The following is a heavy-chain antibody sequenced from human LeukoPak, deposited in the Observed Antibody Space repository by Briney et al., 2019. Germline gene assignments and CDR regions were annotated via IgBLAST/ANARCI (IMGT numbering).Heavy chain of an antibody. D-gene: IGHD3-22*01. CDR2: ISGSGGST. CDR3: AKRGVVIRVILVGFHKEAYYFDS. J-gene: IGHJ4*02. Sequence: GGSLRLSCAVSGITLSNYGMSWVRQAPGKGLEWVAGISGSGGSTNYADSVKGRFTISRDNPTNTLYLQMNSLRADDTAVYFCAKRGVVIRVILVGFHKEAYYFDSWGQGALVTVSS. CDR1: GITLSNYG. V-gene: IGHV3-23*01.